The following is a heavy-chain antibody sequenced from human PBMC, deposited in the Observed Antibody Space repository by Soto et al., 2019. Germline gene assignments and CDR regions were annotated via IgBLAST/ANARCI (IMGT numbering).Heavy chain of an antibody. CDR1: GGSVSSGSYY. Sequence: SETLSLTCIISGGSVSSGSYYWSWIRQPPRKGLESIGYIYYSGNTNYNPSLQSRVTISVDTSKNQFSLNVISVTAADTAVYYCRRSSRYSTDVWGQGTTVT. D-gene: IGHD6-13*01. V-gene: IGHV4-61*01. CDR3: RRSSRYSTDV. CDR2: IYYSGNT. J-gene: IGHJ6*02.